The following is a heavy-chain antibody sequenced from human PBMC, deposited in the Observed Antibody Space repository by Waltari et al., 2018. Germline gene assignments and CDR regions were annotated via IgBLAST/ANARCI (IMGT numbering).Heavy chain of an antibody. J-gene: IGHJ4*02. Sequence: EVHLVESGGGLVQPGGSLRLSCAAPGFTFRRHWMTWVRQAPGKWVEWVANIKEDESETYYADSVKGRFAIARDNAKNAVYLQMNSLRVDDTAIYYCTKNTWAEAGSDWGQGILVTVSS. CDR1: GFTFRRHW. CDR3: TKNTWAEAGSD. V-gene: IGHV3-7*01. D-gene: IGHD6-19*01. CDR2: IKEDESET.